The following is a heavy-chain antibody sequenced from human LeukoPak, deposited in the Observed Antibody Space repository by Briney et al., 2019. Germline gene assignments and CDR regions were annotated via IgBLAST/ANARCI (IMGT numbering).Heavy chain of an antibody. V-gene: IGHV3-11*01. CDR3: ARQLWFGELPQDY. Sequence: GGSLRLSCAASGFTFNDYYMSWIRQAPGKGLEWVSYISNSGSTVYYADSVRGRFTISRDNAKNSLHLQMNSLRADDTAVYYCARQLWFGELPQDYWGQGTLVTVSS. J-gene: IGHJ4*02. D-gene: IGHD3-10*01. CDR1: GFTFNDYY. CDR2: ISNSGSTV.